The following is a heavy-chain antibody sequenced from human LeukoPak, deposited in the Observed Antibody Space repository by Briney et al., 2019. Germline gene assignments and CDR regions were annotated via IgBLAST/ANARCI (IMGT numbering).Heavy chain of an antibody. CDR3: ARVVYGGDYGSVDY. Sequence: PSETLSLTCTVSGGSVSSGSYYWSWIRQPPGKGLEWIGYIYYSGSTNYNPSLKSRVTISVDTSKNQFSLKLSSVTAADTAVYYCARVVYGGDYGSVDYWGQGTLVTVSS. J-gene: IGHJ4*02. CDR1: GGSVSSGSYY. D-gene: IGHD4-17*01. V-gene: IGHV4-61*01. CDR2: IYYSGST.